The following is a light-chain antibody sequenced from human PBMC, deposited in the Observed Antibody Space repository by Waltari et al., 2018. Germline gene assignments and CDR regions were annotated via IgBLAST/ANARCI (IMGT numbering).Light chain of an antibody. CDR1: NSDLGFNNY. J-gene: IGLJ2*01. V-gene: IGLV2-14*01. CDR2: DVT. CDR3: AAYTSTNTVI. Sequence: QSALTQPASVSGSPGQSITISCTRTNSDLGFNNYVSWYQQYPGKAPKLMMFDVTSGPSGGSHRFSGSKTGNAASLTICGRQSGDEADYFCAAYTSTNTVIFGGGTKVTVL.